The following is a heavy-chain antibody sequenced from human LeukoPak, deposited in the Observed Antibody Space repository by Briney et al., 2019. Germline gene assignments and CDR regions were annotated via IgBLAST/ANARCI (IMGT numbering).Heavy chain of an antibody. J-gene: IGHJ4*02. V-gene: IGHV3-7*03. D-gene: IGHD6-19*01. CDR3: AKTTTGYSSGRYPGWPVDY. Sequence: GGSLRLSCAASGFTFHNYWMAWVRQTPGKGLEWVANIKHDASEKYYVDSVKGRFTISRDNAQNSFFLQMNSLSTEDTAVYYCAKTTTGYSSGRYPGWPVDYWGQGTLVTVSS. CDR1: GFTFHNYW. CDR2: IKHDASEK.